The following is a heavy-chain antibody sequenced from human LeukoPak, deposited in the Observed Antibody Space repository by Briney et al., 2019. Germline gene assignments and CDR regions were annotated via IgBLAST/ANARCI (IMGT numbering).Heavy chain of an antibody. Sequence: GGPLRLSCAASGFTFTTNWMTWVRQAPGKGLEWVATINQDGSEKYYVDSVKGRFTISRDNAKNSLFLQMNSLRAEDTAVYYCARNGRHSDPWGQGTLVTVSS. J-gene: IGHJ5*02. CDR2: INQDGSEK. CDR1: GFTFTTNW. D-gene: IGHD1-1*01. CDR3: ARNGRHSDP. V-gene: IGHV3-7*01.